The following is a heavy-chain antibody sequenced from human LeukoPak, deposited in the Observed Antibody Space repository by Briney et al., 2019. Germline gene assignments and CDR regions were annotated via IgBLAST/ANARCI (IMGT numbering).Heavy chain of an antibody. V-gene: IGHV4-39*07. D-gene: IGHD3-22*01. J-gene: IGHJ2*01. Sequence: SETLSLTCTVSGGSINTPNYYWGWIRQTPGQGLEWIGNIFYSGGTYYSPSLTSRVTISLDTSRNQFSLKLNSVTAADTAVYYCARTYYYDSSGYYYWTVWYFDLWGRGTLVTVSS. CDR2: IFYSGGT. CDR3: ARTYYYDSSGYYYWTVWYFDL. CDR1: GGSINTPNYY.